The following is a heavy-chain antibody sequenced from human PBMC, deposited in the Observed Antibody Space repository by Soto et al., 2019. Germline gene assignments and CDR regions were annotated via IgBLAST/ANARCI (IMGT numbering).Heavy chain of an antibody. CDR3: ARGGMITFGGVTSDAFDI. V-gene: IGHV1-69*02. CDR1: GGTFSSYT. J-gene: IGHJ3*02. D-gene: IGHD3-16*01. CDR2: IIPILGIA. Sequence: SVKVSCKASGGTFSSYTISWVRQAPGQGLEWMGRIIPILGIANYAQKFQGRVTITADKSTSTAYMELSSLRSEDTAVYYCARGGMITFGGVTSDAFDIWGQGTMVTVSS.